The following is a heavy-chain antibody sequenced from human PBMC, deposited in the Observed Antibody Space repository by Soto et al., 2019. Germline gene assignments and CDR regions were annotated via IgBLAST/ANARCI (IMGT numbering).Heavy chain of an antibody. D-gene: IGHD5-12*01. CDR2: IKHDGSEK. V-gene: IGHV3-7*04. CDR3: ARGYSDYVPLAAPFDY. J-gene: IGHJ4*02. Sequence: EVQLVESGGGLVQPGGSLRLSCVASGFTFSSYWMSWVRQAPGKGLEWVASIKHDGSEKNYVDSVKGRFTMSRDNAKNSLSLQMNSLRAEDTAVYYCARGYSDYVPLAAPFDYWGQGTLVTVSS. CDR1: GFTFSSYW.